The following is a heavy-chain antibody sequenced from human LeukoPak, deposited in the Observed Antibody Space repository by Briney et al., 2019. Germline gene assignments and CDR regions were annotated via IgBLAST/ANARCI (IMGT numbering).Heavy chain of an antibody. CDR1: GFTFSNYR. Sequence: PGGSLRLSCAASGFTFSNYRMSWVRQTPGKGLEWVANIKQDGSEKYYVDSVKGRFTISRDNAKNSLFLQMNSLRAEDTAVCYCARAIYRYYFDYWGQGTLVTVSS. CDR2: IKQDGSEK. J-gene: IGHJ4*02. D-gene: IGHD3-9*01. V-gene: IGHV3-7*01. CDR3: ARAIYRYYFDY.